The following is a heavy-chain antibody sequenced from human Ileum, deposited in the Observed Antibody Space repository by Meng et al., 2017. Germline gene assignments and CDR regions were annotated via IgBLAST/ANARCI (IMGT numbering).Heavy chain of an antibody. CDR2: INHSGST. D-gene: IGHD3-22*01. CDR1: GGSLSAYY. Sequence: QGQLQQWGEGLLKPSETLPLTCAFHGGSLSAYYWSWIRQPPGKGLEWIGEINHSGSTSYNPSLKSRVTISIDTSKNQFSLRLSSVTAADTAVYYCARGRLIVTITGYYHYTGMDVWGQGTTVTVSS. CDR3: ARGRLIVTITGYYHYTGMDV. J-gene: IGHJ6*02. V-gene: IGHV4-34*01.